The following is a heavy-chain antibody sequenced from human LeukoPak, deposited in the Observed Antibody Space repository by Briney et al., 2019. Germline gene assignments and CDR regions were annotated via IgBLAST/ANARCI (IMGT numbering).Heavy chain of an antibody. J-gene: IGHJ4*02. V-gene: IGHV3-48*03. Sequence: PGESLRLSCTGSGFTFSRYEMNWVRQAPGKGLQWVSDIIVSGTIIYSADSVKGPFTIATDNAKNSLYLQMNSLRAEDTAVYSCARKYCSTPSCLFDNWGQGTLVTVSS. D-gene: IGHD2-2*01. CDR2: IIVSGTII. CDR3: ARKYCSTPSCLFDN. CDR1: GFTFSRYE.